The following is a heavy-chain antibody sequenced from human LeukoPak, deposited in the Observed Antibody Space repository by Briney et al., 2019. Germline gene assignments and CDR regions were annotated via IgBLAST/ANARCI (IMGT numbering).Heavy chain of an antibody. D-gene: IGHD2-21*01. CDR2: IIPIFGTA. V-gene: IGHV1-69*05. J-gene: IGHJ4*02. CDR1: GGTFSSYA. CDR3: ARAGSYCGGDCYQLDY. Sequence: SVKVSCKASGGTFSSYAISWVRQAPGQGLEWMGGIIPIFGTANYAQKFQGRVTITTDESTSTAYMELSSLRSEDTAVYYCARAGSYCGGDCYQLDYWGQGTLVTVS.